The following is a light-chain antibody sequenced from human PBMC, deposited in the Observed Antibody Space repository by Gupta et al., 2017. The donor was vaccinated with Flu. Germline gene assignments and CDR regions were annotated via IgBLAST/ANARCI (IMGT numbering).Light chain of an antibody. CDR1: SSDVGGFNY. Sequence: SALTQPRSVSGSPGQSVTISCTGTSSDVGGFNYVSWYQHHPGKAHILMIYDVSGRPSGVPGRFSGSKAGNTASLTISGLQAEEEADYYCCSYAGTYTWVFGGGTKLTVL. J-gene: IGLJ3*02. CDR2: DVS. CDR3: CSYAGTYTWV. V-gene: IGLV2-11*01.